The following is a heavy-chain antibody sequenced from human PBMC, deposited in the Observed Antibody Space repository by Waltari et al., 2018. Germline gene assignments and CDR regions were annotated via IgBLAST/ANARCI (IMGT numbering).Heavy chain of an antibody. CDR3: AGSDYDFWSADY. J-gene: IGHJ4*02. D-gene: IGHD3-3*01. Sequence: QVQLVQSGSELKEPGASVKISCQASGYTLTELSMHWVRQAPGKGLEWMGGFDPEDGETIYAQKFQGRVTMTEDTSTDTAYMELSSLRSEDTAVYYCAGSDYDFWSADYWGQGTLVTVSS. V-gene: IGHV1-24*01. CDR2: FDPEDGET. CDR1: GYTLTELS.